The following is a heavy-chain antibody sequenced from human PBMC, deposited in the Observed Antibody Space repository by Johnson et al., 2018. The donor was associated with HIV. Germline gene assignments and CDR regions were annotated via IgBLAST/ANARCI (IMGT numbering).Heavy chain of an antibody. Sequence: QVQLVESGGGVVQPGRSLRLSCAASGFTFSSYAMHWVRQAPGKGLEWVSLMSFDGSNKDYADSVKGRFTISRDISKNTLFLQMNSLTAGDTAVYYCARERDPERGSQQSGVYAFYIWGQGTMVTVSS. CDR3: ARERDPERGSQQSGVYAFYI. V-gene: IGHV3-30*04. J-gene: IGHJ3*02. CDR2: MSFDGSNK. CDR1: GFTFSSYA. D-gene: IGHD3-10*01.